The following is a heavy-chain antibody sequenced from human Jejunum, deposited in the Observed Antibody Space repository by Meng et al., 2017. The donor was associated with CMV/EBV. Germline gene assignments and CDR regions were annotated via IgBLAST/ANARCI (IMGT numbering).Heavy chain of an antibody. CDR2: INYLGTT. Sequence: SGGSISEYYWSWIRQSPGKGLKWIGYINYLGTTSYNPSLRGRATISVDSSKRQFSLKLRIVTAADTAVYYCARDRIVGGYLIAFDIWGQGTMVTVSS. J-gene: IGHJ3*02. D-gene: IGHD1-26*01. CDR1: GGSISEYY. V-gene: IGHV4-59*01. CDR3: ARDRIVGGYLIAFDI.